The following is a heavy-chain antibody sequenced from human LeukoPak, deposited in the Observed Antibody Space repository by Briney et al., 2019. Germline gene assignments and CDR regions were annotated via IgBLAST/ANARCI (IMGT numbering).Heavy chain of an antibody. D-gene: IGHD3-9*01. J-gene: IGHJ5*02. Sequence: SEALSLTCTVSGGSISSSSYYWGWIRQPPGKGLEWIGSIYYSGSTYYNPSLKSRVTISVHTSKNQFSLKLSSVTAADTAVYYCARLTGYSSESWFDPWGQGTLVTVSS. CDR1: GGSISSSSYY. CDR3: ARLTGYSSESWFDP. CDR2: IYYSGST. V-gene: IGHV4-39*07.